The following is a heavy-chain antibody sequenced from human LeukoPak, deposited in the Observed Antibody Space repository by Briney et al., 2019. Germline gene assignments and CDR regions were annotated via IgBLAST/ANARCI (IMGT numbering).Heavy chain of an antibody. CDR1: GFTFSSYS. CDR3: ARDPNGDYLGAFDF. D-gene: IGHD4-17*01. Sequence: GGSLRLSCAASGFTFSSYSMIWVRQAPGKGLEWVSAIRGSGDITLYADSVKGRFTISRDDSKNTLYLQMNRLRGEDTAVYYCARDPNGDYLGAFDFRGQGTMASVSS. J-gene: IGHJ3*01. V-gene: IGHV3-23*01. CDR2: IRGSGDIT.